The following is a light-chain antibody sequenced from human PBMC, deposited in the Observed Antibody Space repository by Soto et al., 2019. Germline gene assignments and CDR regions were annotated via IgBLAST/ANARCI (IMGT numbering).Light chain of an antibody. CDR3: QQYNDWPPYT. CDR2: GAS. Sequence: EIVMTQSPATLSVSPGERATLSCRASQSVRSNLAWYQHKPGQAPRLLISGASTGATGIPARFSGSGSGTEFTLTISSLQSADFAVYYCQQYNDWPPYTFGQGTKLEIK. V-gene: IGKV3-15*01. J-gene: IGKJ2*01. CDR1: QSVRSN.